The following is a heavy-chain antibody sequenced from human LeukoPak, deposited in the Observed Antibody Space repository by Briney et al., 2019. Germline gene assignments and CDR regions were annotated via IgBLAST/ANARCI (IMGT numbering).Heavy chain of an antibody. D-gene: IGHD6-13*01. CDR2: IRYDGSNK. Sequence: GGSLRLSCAASGFTFSNYGMHWVRQAPGKGLEWVAFIRYDGSNKYYADSVKGRFAISRDNSKNTLYLQMNSLRAEDTAVYYCARDWTAAGSYYYYGMDVWGQGTTVTVSS. CDR3: ARDWTAAGSYYYYGMDV. J-gene: IGHJ6*02. CDR1: GFTFSNYG. V-gene: IGHV3-30*02.